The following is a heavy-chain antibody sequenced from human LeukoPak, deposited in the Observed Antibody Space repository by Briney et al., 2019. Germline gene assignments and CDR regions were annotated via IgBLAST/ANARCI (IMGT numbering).Heavy chain of an antibody. J-gene: IGHJ3*02. V-gene: IGHV4-59*01. CDR1: LGSITNFY. CDR3: ARSPGGGFDI. CDR2: IYYTGTT. D-gene: IGHD2-15*01. Sequence: SETLSLTCTVSLGSITNFYGGWIRQSPGEGLELIGYIYYTGTTNYSPSLKSRVSISVDTSKKQFSLKLSSVTAADTTAYYCARSPGGGFDIWGQGTMVTVSS.